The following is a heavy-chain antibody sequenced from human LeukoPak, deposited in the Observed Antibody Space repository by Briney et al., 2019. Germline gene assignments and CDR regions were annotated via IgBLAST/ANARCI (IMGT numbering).Heavy chain of an antibody. CDR2: IYTSGST. D-gene: IGHD6-13*01. Sequence: SETLSLTCTVSGGSISSGSYYWSWIRQPAGKGLEWIGRIYTSGSTNYNPSLKSRVTISVDTSKNQFSLKLSSVTAADTAVYYCARDRGIAAATPDYWGQGTLVTVSS. J-gene: IGHJ4*02. CDR1: GGSISSGSYY. V-gene: IGHV4-61*02. CDR3: ARDRGIAAATPDY.